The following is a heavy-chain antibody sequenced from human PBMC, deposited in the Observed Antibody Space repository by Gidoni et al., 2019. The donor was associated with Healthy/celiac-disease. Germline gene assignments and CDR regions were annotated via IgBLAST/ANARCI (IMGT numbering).Heavy chain of an antibody. CDR3: ARGQRIFVVVTANGVGNYGMDV. Sequence: QVQLQQWGAGLLKPSETLSLTCAVYGWSFSGYYWSWIRQPPGKGLEWIGEINHSGSTNYNPSLKSRVTISVDTSKNQFSLKLSSVTAADTAVYYCARGQRIFVVVTANGVGNYGMDVWGQGTTVTVSS. CDR2: INHSGST. V-gene: IGHV4-34*01. CDR1: GWSFSGYY. D-gene: IGHD2-21*02. J-gene: IGHJ6*02.